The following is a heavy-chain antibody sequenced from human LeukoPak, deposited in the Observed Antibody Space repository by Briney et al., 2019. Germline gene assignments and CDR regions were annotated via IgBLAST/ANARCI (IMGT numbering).Heavy chain of an antibody. J-gene: IGHJ4*02. Sequence: ASVKVSCKASGYIFTGYYIHWVRQAPGQGLEWMGWINPNSGDTKYAQKFQGRVTMTRDTSNNTVYMDLTRLIFDDTAMYYCARDLDSSGWTRIDYWGQGTLVTVSS. CDR1: GYIFTGYY. V-gene: IGHV1-2*02. CDR3: ARDLDSSGWTRIDY. D-gene: IGHD6-25*01. CDR2: INPNSGDT.